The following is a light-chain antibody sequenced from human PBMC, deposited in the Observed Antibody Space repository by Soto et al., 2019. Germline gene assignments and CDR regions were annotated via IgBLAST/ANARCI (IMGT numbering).Light chain of an antibody. CDR2: SNN. CDR3: AAWDDSLNGYV. J-gene: IGLJ1*01. V-gene: IGLV1-44*01. Sequence: QSVLTQPPSASGTPGQRVTISCSGSSSNIGSNTVNWDQQLPGTAPKLLIYSNNQRPSGVPDRFSGSKSGTSASLAISGLQSEDEADYYCAAWDDSLNGYVFGTGTKVPV. CDR1: SSNIGSNT.